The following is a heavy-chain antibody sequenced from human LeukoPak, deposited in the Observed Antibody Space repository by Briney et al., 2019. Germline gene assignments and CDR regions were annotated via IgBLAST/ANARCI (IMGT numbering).Heavy chain of an antibody. D-gene: IGHD2-2*01. CDR3: ARDIVVVPAAIGDDY. CDR2: IKQDGSEK. V-gene: IGHV3-7*01. Sequence: GGSLRLSCAASGFTFSSYWMSWVRQAPGKGLEWMANIKQDGSEKYYVDSVKGRFTISRDNAKNSLYLQMNSLRAEDTAVYYCARDIVVVPAAIGDDYWGQGTLVTVSS. CDR1: GFTFSSYW. J-gene: IGHJ4*02.